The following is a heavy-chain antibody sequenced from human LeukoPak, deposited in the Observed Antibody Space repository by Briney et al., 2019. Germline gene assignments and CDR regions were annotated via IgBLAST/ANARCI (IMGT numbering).Heavy chain of an antibody. V-gene: IGHV3-64*04. D-gene: IGHD3-22*01. J-gene: IGHJ4*02. CDR3: AKGSGSYPSYFDY. CDR1: GFTFSSYA. Sequence: GGSLRLSCSASGFTFSSYAMHWVRQAPGKGLEYVSAIRSNGGSTYYADSVKGRFTISRDNSMNTLYLQMNSQRAEDTAVYYCAKGSGSYPSYFDYWGQGTLVTVSS. CDR2: IRSNGGST.